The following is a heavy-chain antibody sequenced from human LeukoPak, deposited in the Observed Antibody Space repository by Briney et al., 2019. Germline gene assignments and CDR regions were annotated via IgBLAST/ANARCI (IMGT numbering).Heavy chain of an antibody. CDR3: ARLKNGDYDFDY. CDR1: GGSFSGYY. CDR2: INHSGST. J-gene: IGHJ4*02. V-gene: IGHV4-34*01. D-gene: IGHD4-17*01. Sequence: SETLSLTCAVYGGSFSGYYWSWIRQPPGKGLEWIGEINHSGSTNYNPSLKSRVTISVDTSKNQFSLKLSSVTAADTAVYYCARLKNGDYDFDYWGQGTLVTVSS.